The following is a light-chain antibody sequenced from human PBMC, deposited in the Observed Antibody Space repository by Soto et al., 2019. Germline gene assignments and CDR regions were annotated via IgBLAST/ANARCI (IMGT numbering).Light chain of an antibody. J-gene: IGLJ3*02. CDR1: SSNIGNNA. CDR2: FDD. CDR3: AVWDDSLHGFV. V-gene: IGLV1-36*01. Sequence: QSVLTQPPSVSEAPRQRVTISCSGSSSNIGNNAVNWYQHLPGKAPKLLIYFDDLLPSGVSDRFSGSKSGTSASLAISGLQSEDEADYYCAVWDDSLHGFVFGGGTKLTVL.